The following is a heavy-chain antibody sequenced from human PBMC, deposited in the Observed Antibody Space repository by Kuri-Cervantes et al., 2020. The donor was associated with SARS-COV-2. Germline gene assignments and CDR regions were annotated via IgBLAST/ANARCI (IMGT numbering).Heavy chain of an antibody. V-gene: IGHV3-23*01. D-gene: IGHD6-13*01. Sequence: GGSLRLSCAASGFTFKNFGMHWVRQAPGKGLEWVSAISGSGGSTYYADSVKGRFTISRDNSKNTLYLQMNSLRAEDTAVYYCAKSRWQQLSWLDYWGQGTLVTVSS. J-gene: IGHJ4*02. CDR3: AKSRWQQLSWLDY. CDR2: ISGSGGST. CDR1: GFTFKNFG.